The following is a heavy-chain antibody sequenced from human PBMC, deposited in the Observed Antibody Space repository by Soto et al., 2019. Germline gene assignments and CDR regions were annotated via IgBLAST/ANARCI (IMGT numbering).Heavy chain of an antibody. CDR3: ARDSSGWFDY. J-gene: IGHJ4*02. V-gene: IGHV4-59*01. D-gene: IGHD6-19*01. CDR2: IYYSGST. CDR1: GGSISSYY. Sequence: PSETLSLTCTVSGGSISSYYWSWIRQPPGKGLEWIGYIYYSGSTNYNPSLKSRVTISVDTSKNQFSLKLSSVTAADTAVYYCARDSSGWFDYWGQGTLVTVSS.